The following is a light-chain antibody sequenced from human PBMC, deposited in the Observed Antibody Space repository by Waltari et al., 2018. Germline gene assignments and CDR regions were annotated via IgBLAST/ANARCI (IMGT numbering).Light chain of an antibody. CDR1: CPNIGTNT. CDR3: ATWDDSLNGVV. J-gene: IGLJ2*01. Sequence: QSVLTQPPSASGTPGQGVTISCSGSCPNIGTNTVNWYRQLPGTAPKVLIYSNNQRPSGVPDRFSGSKSGTSAALAVSGLQSEDEGDYYCATWDDSLNGVVFGGGTKLTVL. CDR2: SNN. V-gene: IGLV1-44*01.